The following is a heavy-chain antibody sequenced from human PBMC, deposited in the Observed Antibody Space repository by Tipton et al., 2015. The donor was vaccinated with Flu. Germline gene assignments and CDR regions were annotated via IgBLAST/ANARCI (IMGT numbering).Heavy chain of an antibody. CDR1: GGSISSYTYY. Sequence: TLSLTCTVSGGSISSYTYYWGWFRQSPGTGLEWIGSIYYSGTTYYNPSLKSRVTISLDTSENQLSLKLNSMTAADTAVYYCARVNRGFLDYWGQGTLVTVSS. CDR2: IYYSGTT. CDR3: ARVNRGFLDY. D-gene: IGHD1/OR15-1a*01. V-gene: IGHV4-39*07. J-gene: IGHJ4*02.